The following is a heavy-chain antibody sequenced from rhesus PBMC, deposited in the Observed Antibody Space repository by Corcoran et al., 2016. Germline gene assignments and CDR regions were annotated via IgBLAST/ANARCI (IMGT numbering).Heavy chain of an antibody. D-gene: IGHD1-14*01. J-gene: IGHJ6*01. CDR1: GGSISSGYD. CDR2: IYGSSGST. V-gene: IGHV4-76*01. Sequence: QVQLQESGPGVVKPSETLSLTCAVSGGSISSGYDWSWIRQPPEKGLEWIGYIYGSSGSTNYNPSLKDRVPISKDASKNQFSLKLSSVTAADTAVYYCAREWGNGNYGLDSWGQGVVVTVSS. CDR3: AREWGNGNYGLDS.